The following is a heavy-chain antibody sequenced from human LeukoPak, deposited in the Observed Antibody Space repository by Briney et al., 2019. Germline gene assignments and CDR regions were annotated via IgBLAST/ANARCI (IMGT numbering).Heavy chain of an antibody. J-gene: IGHJ4*02. D-gene: IGHD2-15*01. CDR2: IYSGGST. V-gene: IGHV3-66*01. CDR3: ARATRYCSGGSCYPDSFDY. Sequence: GGSLRLSCAASGFAFSSYGMSWVRQAPGKGLEWVSVIYSGGSTYYADSVKGRFTISRDNSKNTLYLQMNSLKAEDTAVYYCARATRYCSGGSCYPDSFDYWGQRTLVTVSS. CDR1: GFAFSSYG.